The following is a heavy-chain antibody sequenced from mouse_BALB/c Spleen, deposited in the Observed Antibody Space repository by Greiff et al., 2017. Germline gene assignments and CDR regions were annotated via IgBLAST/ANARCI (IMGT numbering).Heavy chain of an antibody. CDR1: GYTFTSYW. CDR3: ARGYRYGGFDY. J-gene: IGHJ2*01. D-gene: IGHD2-14*01. Sequence: QVHVKQSGAELAKPGASVKMSCKASGYTFTSYWMHWVKQRPGQGLEWIGYINPSTGYTEYNQKFKDKATLTADKSSSTAYMQLSSLTSEDSAVYYCARGYRYGGFDYWGQGTTLTVSS. CDR2: INPSTGYT. V-gene: IGHV1-7*01.